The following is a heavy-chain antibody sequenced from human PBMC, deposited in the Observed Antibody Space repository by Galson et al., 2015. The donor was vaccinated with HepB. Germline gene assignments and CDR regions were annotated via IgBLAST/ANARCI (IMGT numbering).Heavy chain of an antibody. CDR3: AHRLPLIAAAGNDAFDI. CDR2: IYWNGDK. J-gene: IGHJ3*02. V-gene: IGHV2-5*01. CDR1: GFSLSTSGVG. D-gene: IGHD6-13*01. Sequence: PALVKPTQTLTLTCTFSGFSLSTSGVGVGWIRQPPGKALEWLALIYWNGDKRYSPSLKSRLTITKDTSKNQVVLTMTNMDPVDTGTYYCAHRLPLIAAAGNDAFDIWGQGTMDTVSS.